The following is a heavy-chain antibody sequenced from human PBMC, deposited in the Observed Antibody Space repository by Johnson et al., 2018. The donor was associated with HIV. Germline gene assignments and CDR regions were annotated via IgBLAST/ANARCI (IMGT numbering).Heavy chain of an antibody. D-gene: IGHD3-9*01. CDR2: TSFDESNK. CDR1: GFTFSNFA. J-gene: IGHJ3*02. Sequence: QVQLVESGGGVVQPGRSLRLSCAASGFTFSNFAMHWVRQAPGKGLECVTFTSFDESNKYYADFVKGRFTISRDKSKNTMYLEMNSPRSEDTAVYFCARDLVSHWLNDAFAIWGQGTTVIVSS. CDR3: ARDLVSHWLNDAFAI. V-gene: IGHV3-30*04.